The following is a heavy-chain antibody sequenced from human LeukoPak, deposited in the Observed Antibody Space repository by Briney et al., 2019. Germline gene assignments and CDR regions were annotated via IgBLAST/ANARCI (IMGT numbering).Heavy chain of an antibody. CDR1: GYTFTSYY. J-gene: IGHJ6*02. D-gene: IGHD6-13*01. Sequence: ASVKVSCKASGYTFTSYYMHWVRQAPGQGLEWMGIINPSGGSTSYAQKFQGRVTMTRDTSTSTVYMELSSLRSEDTAVYYCARDSSMNSSIAAAGYYYYYGMDVWGQGTTVTVSS. V-gene: IGHV1-46*01. CDR3: ARDSSMNSSIAAAGYYYYYGMDV. CDR2: INPSGGST.